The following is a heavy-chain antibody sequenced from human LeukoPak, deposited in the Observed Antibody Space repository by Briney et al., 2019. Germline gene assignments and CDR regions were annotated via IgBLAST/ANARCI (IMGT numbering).Heavy chain of an antibody. J-gene: IGHJ3*02. CDR3: ATGYYLADAFDI. CDR1: DLTLSTYA. V-gene: IGHV3-23*01. CDR2: ISGSGGST. D-gene: IGHD3-9*01. Sequence: PGGPLSLPFAASDLTLSTYALTWFRRPPGKGWEWVSAISGSGGSTYYADSVKGRFTISRDNSKNTLYLQMNSPRAEDTAVYYCATGYYLADAFDIWGQGTMVTVSS.